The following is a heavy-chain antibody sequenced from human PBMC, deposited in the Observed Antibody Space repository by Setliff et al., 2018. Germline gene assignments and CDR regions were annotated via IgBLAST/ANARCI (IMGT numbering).Heavy chain of an antibody. Sequence: SETLSLTCAVYGGSFSGYYWSWIRQPPGKGLEWIGEINHSGSTNYNPSLKSRVTISVDTSKNQFSLKLSSVTAADTAVYYCARSPITIFGVVLHPLDYWGQGTLITVSS. D-gene: IGHD3-3*01. V-gene: IGHV4-34*01. CDR1: GGSFSGYY. CDR3: ARSPITIFGVVLHPLDY. CDR2: INHSGST. J-gene: IGHJ4*02.